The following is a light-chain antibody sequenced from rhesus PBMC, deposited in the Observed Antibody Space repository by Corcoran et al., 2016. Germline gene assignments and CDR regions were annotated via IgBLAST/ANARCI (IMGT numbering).Light chain of an antibody. CDR3: QQYTSRPRT. CDR1: QSIISW. CDR2: KAS. V-gene: IGKV1-22*01. J-gene: IGKJ1*01. Sequence: DIQMTQSPSSLSASVGDTVTTTCRASQSIISWLAWYQPKPGKAPNLLIYKASCLQSGVPSRFSGIGAGTDFTLTISGLQSEEFATYYCQQYTSRPRTFGQGTKVEIK.